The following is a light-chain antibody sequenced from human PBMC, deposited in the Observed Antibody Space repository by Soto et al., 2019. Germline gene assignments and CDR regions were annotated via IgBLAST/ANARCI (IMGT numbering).Light chain of an antibody. CDR1: QSVRSRY. CDR3: QQYGSSPLT. Sequence: ESVLTQSPGTLSLSPGERATLSCRASQSVRSRYLAWYQQKPGQAPRLLIYGASSRATGIPDRFSGSGSGTDFTLTISRPEPEEFAVYYCQQYGSSPLTFGGGTRVQIK. V-gene: IGKV3-20*01. CDR2: GAS. J-gene: IGKJ4*01.